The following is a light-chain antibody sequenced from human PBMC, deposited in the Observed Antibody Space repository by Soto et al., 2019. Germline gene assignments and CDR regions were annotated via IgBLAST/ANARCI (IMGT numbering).Light chain of an antibody. Sequence: QSVLTQPPSASGTPGQRVTISCSGSSSDIGNKAVNWYQHLPGTAPKLLICNNNQRPSGVPDRFSASKSGTTAALAIAGLQSEDEGSYVCAAGDDNLGGAHVLFGGGTKLTVL. CDR2: NNN. CDR1: SSDIGNKA. V-gene: IGLV1-44*01. J-gene: IGLJ2*01. CDR3: AAGDDNLGGAHVL.